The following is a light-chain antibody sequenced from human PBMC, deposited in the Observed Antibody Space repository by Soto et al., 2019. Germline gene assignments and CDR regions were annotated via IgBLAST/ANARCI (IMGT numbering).Light chain of an antibody. CDR2: DVS. CDR3: SSYTSSSTLGV. CDR1: SSDVGGYNY. J-gene: IGLJ2*01. V-gene: IGLV2-14*01. Sequence: QSALTQPASVSGSPGQSITISCTGTSSDVGGYNYVSWYQQHPGKAPKLMIYDVSNRPSGVSNRFSGSKSGNTASRTNSGLQAEDEADYYCSSYTSSSTLGVFGGGTKRTVL.